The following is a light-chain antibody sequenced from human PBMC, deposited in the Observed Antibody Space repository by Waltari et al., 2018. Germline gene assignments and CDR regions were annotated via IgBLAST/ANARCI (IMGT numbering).Light chain of an antibody. CDR2: QVS. CDR3: MQATHWPWS. J-gene: IGKJ1*01. CDR1: QSLVFRDGNTY. V-gene: IGKV2-30*01. Sequence: DLVITQSPLSLPVTLGQPASISCRSSQSLVFRDGNTYLNWFQQRPGQSPRRLMYQVSKRDSGVPDRFSGSGSGTDFTLKISRVEAEDVGFYYCMQATHWPWSFGPGTKVEIK.